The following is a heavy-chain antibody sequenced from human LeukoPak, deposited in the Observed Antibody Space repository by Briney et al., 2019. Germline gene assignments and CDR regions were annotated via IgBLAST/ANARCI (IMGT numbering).Heavy chain of an antibody. J-gene: IGHJ5*02. CDR3: ARDIDRVFNWFDP. V-gene: IGHV1-3*01. Sequence: ASVKVSCKASGYIFTSYAMHWVRQAPGQRLEWMGWINAGNGNTKYSQKFQGRVTITRDTSASTVYMELSSLRSEDTAVYYCARDIDRVFNWFDPWGQGTLVTVSS. CDR1: GYIFTSYA. D-gene: IGHD6-13*01. CDR2: INAGNGNT.